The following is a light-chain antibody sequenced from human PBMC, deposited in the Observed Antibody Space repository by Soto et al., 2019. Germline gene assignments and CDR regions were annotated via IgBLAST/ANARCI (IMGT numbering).Light chain of an antibody. V-gene: IGLV2-14*03. CDR1: SSDVGAYSY. CDR2: NVN. Sequence: QSALTQPASVSGSPGQSITISCTGTSSDVGAYSYVSWYQQHPGKAPKLIIHNVNKRPSGVSNCFSDSKSGNTASLTISGLQAEDEADYYCSSYTSSGTLVFGGGTKLTVL. J-gene: IGLJ2*01. CDR3: SSYTSSGTLV.